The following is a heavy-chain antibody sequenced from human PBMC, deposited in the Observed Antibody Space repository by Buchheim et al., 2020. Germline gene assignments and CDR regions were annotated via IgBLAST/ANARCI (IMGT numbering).Heavy chain of an antibody. V-gene: IGHV3-7*01. D-gene: IGHD6-13*01. J-gene: IGHJ1*01. CDR1: GFTFSSYW. CDR3: ARYYTYSSSWSYFEH. CDR2: IKQDGSEK. Sequence: EVQLVESGGGLVQPGGSLRLSCAASGFTFSSYWMSWVRQAPGKGLEWVANIKQDGSEKYYVDSVKGRFTISRDNAKNSLYLKMNNLRAEDTAVYYGARYYTYSSSWSYFEHWGQGTL.